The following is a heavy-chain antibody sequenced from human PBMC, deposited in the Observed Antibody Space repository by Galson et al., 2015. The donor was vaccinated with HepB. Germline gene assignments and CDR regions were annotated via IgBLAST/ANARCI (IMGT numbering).Heavy chain of an antibody. CDR1: GYTFTSYY. CDR3: ARDVSYCGGDCYSDPPDY. D-gene: IGHD2-21*02. J-gene: IGHJ4*02. Sequence: SVKVSCKASGYTFTSYYMHWVRQAPGQGLEWMGIINPSGGSTSYAQKFQGRVTMTRDTSTSTVYMELSSLRSEDTAVYYCARDVSYCGGDCYSDPPDYWGQGTLVTVSS. CDR2: INPSGGST. V-gene: IGHV1-46*01.